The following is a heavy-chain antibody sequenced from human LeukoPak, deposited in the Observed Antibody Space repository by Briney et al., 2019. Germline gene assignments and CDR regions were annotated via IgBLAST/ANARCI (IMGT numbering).Heavy chain of an antibody. V-gene: IGHV3-23*01. CDR1: GFTFSSHA. Sequence: GGSLRLSCAASGFTFSSHAMSWARQAPGKGLEWVSTISGSGSSTQYADSVKGRFTISRDNSKNTLYMQMNSLRAEDTAVYYCAKTERFDPWGQGTLVTVSS. CDR3: AKTERFDP. J-gene: IGHJ5*02. CDR2: ISGSGSST.